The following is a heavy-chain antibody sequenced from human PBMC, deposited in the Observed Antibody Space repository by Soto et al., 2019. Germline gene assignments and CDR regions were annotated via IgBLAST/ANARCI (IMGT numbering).Heavy chain of an antibody. D-gene: IGHD5-12*01. CDR3: ARLYTWIMDY. Sequence: QVQLVESGGGVVQPGRSLRLSCAASGFNFRNYGMHWVRQAPGKGLEWVAIIWYDGSNKYYADSVKGRFTISRDNSKDTLYLQMNILRAEDTAVYYCARLYTWIMDYWGQGTLVTVSS. CDR1: GFNFRNYG. V-gene: IGHV3-33*01. CDR2: IWYDGSNK. J-gene: IGHJ4*02.